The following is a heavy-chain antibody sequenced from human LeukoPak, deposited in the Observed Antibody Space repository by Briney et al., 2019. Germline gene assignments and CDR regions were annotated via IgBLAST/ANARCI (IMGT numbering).Heavy chain of an antibody. V-gene: IGHV4-34*01. CDR3: AKGYRVGYYFDY. D-gene: IGHD3-16*02. CDR2: INHSGST. Sequence: SETLSLTCAVYGGSFSGYYWSWIRQPPGKGLEWIGEINHSGSTNYNPSLKSRVTISVDTSKNQFSLKLSSVTAADTAVYYCAKGYRVGYYFDYWGQGTLVTVS. CDR1: GGSFSGYY. J-gene: IGHJ4*02.